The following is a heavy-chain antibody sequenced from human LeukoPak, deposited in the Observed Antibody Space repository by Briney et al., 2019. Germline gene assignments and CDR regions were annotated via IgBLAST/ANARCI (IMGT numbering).Heavy chain of an antibody. CDR2: INNDGSMTT. Sequence: LGGSLRLSCAASGFTFNTAWMNWVRQAPGKGLVWVSSINNDGSMTTRYVDSVKGRFTISRDNAKNTLYLQMNSLRAEDTAMYYCARDRDGLGYWGQGTLVTVSS. D-gene: IGHD3-10*01. J-gene: IGHJ4*02. CDR3: ARDRDGLGY. CDR1: GFTFNTAW. V-gene: IGHV3-74*01.